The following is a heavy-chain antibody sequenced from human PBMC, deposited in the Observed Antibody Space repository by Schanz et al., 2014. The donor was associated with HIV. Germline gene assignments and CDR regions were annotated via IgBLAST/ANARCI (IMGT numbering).Heavy chain of an antibody. D-gene: IGHD6-13*01. V-gene: IGHV3-74*01. J-gene: IGHJ3*01. Sequence: VQLVESGGGVVQPGRSLRLSCEASGFTFGTKWMYWVRRGPGKGLAWVAYITPAGSVTYADSVEGRFTASRDFSRNTLYLQMNSLRVEDTATYYCRVFMGAFDVWGQGTMVTVSS. CDR2: ITPAGSVT. CDR1: GFTFGTKW. CDR3: RVFMGAFDV.